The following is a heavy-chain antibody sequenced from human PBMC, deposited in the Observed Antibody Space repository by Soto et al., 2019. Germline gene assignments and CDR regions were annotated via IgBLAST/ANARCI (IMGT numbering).Heavy chain of an antibody. Sequence: SVKVSCKASGGTFSSYAISWVRQAPGQGLEWMGGIIPIFGTANYAQKFQGRATITADESTSTAYMELSSLRSEDTAVYYCASSPTYYDFWSGSILDYWGQGTLVTVSS. J-gene: IGHJ4*02. CDR2: IIPIFGTA. D-gene: IGHD3-3*01. CDR3: ASSPTYYDFWSGSILDY. CDR1: GGTFSSYA. V-gene: IGHV1-69*13.